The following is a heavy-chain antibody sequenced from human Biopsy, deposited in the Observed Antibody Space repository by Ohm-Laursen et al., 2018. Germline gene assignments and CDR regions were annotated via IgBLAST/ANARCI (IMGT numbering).Heavy chain of an antibody. CDR1: GGSISSYY. J-gene: IGHJ2*01. D-gene: IGHD3-22*01. CDR2: VYYTGST. CDR3: ARDRGYYSDRTVPGYFDL. V-gene: IGHV4-59*01. Sequence: TLSLTCGVSGGSISSYYWSWIRQPPGKGLEWIGYVYYTGSTDYNPSLQSRVTISVDTSKNHFSLRLRSVTPADTAIYYCARDRGYYSDRTVPGYFDLWGRGTLVTVSS.